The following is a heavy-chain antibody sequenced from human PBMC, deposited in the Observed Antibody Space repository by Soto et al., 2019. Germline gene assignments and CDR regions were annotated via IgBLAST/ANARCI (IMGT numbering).Heavy chain of an antibody. Sequence: GECLKISSKGSGYNFTSYWIGWVRQIPWKGLEWMGIIYPGDSYTRYSPSFQGQVTISADKSISTAYLQWSSLKASDTAMYYCAGHNHRRLQPYRCEYWGQGTLVRVSS. J-gene: IGHJ4*02. CDR2: IYPGDSYT. D-gene: IGHD3-16*02. CDR1: GYNFTSYW. CDR3: AGHNHRRLQPYRCEY. V-gene: IGHV5-51*01.